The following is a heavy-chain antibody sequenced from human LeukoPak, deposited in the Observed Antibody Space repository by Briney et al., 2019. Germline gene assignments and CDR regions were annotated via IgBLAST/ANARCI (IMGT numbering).Heavy chain of an antibody. J-gene: IGHJ5*02. D-gene: IGHD5-12*01. CDR2: VYYSGTT. Sequence: SETLSLTCTVSGGSISSSSYYWGWIRQPPGKGLEWIGYVYYSGTTNCNPSLKSRVTISVDTSKNQFSLKLSSVTAADTALYYCAREYGGPRFDPWGQGTLVTVSS. CDR1: GGSISSSSYY. CDR3: AREYGGPRFDP. V-gene: IGHV4-61*01.